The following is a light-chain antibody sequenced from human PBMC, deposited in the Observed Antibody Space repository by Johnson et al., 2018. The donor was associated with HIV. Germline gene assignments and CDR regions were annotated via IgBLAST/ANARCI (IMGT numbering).Light chain of an antibody. Sequence: QSVLTQPPSVSAAPGQKVTISCSGSSSNIGNNYVSWYQQLPGTAPKLLIYDNNKRPSGIPDRFSDSKSGTSATLGITGLQTGDEADYYYGTWDSGLSAHYVFGTGTRVTVL. CDR1: SSNIGNNY. CDR2: DNN. CDR3: GTWDSGLSAHYV. J-gene: IGLJ1*01. V-gene: IGLV1-51*01.